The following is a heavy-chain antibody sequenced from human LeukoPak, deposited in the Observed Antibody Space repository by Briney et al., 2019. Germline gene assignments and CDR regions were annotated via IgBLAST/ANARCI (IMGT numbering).Heavy chain of an antibody. CDR1: GFTFSTYA. Sequence: GESLTLSCAASGFTFSTYAMDWVRQAPGKGLEWVSAMSGIGDTTYYADSVKGRFTISRDNSRNTLYLQLNSLRAEDTAIYYCAKGKVSAFLDWFDPWGQGTLVTVSS. V-gene: IGHV3-23*01. CDR2: MSGIGDTT. J-gene: IGHJ5*02. CDR3: AKGKVSAFLDWFDP. D-gene: IGHD2-8*01.